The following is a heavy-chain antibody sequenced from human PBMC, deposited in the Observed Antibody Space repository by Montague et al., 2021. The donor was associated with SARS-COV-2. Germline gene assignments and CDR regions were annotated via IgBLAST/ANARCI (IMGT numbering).Heavy chain of an antibody. CDR3: ATSLSGGYYDILTGYYSGYCDGMDV. J-gene: IGHJ6*02. CDR2: YDYSGXT. CDR1: CGSVSTGSYY. V-gene: IGHV4-61*03. Sequence: SETLSLTCTVSCGSVSTGSYYWSWLRQPPGMGLEWIGFYDYSGXTXYSXXXRGRVTLSVDTYKNHFSLKLSSVTAAATAVYYCATSLSGGYYDILTGYYSGYCDGMDVWGQGTTVTVSS. D-gene: IGHD3-9*01.